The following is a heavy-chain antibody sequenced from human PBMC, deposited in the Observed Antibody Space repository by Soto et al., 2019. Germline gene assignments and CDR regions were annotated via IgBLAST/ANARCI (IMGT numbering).Heavy chain of an antibody. V-gene: IGHV6-1*01. J-gene: IGHJ6*03. D-gene: IGHD6-19*01. CDR2: TYYRSKWYN. CDR1: GDSVSSNSAA. Sequence: LSQTLSLTCAISGDSVSSNSAAWNWIRQSPSRGLEWLGRTYYRSKWYNDYAVSVKSRITINPDTSKNQFSLQLNSVTPEDTALYYCARESGWYLSYYYYRDVWGKGTTVTVSS. CDR3: ARESGWYLSYYYYRDV.